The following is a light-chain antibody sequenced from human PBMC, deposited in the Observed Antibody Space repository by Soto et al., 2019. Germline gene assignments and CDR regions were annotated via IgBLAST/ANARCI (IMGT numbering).Light chain of an antibody. CDR1: QSVSSN. V-gene: IGKV3D-15*01. CDR2: DAS. J-gene: IGKJ4*01. Sequence: EIVMKQSPATLPLSQGQRVTLSCRASQSVSSNLAWYQQKPGQAPRLLIYDASTRATGIPARFSGSGSGTEFTLTISSLQSEDFAVYYCQQYNNWPLTFGGGTKVDIK. CDR3: QQYNNWPLT.